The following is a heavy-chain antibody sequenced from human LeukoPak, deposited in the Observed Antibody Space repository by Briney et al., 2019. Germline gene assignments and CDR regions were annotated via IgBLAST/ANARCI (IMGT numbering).Heavy chain of an antibody. J-gene: IGHJ6*03. CDR3: ARLLAPNRRGSGSYPVGTYYYYYYMDV. Sequence: SGGSLRLSCAASGFTFSSYNMNWVRQPPGKGLEWIGEINHSGSTNYNPSLKSRVTISVDTSKNQFSLKLSSVTAADTAVYYCARLLAPNRRGSGSYPVGTYYYYYYMDVWGKGTTVTISS. CDR1: GFTFSSYN. D-gene: IGHD3-10*01. CDR2: INHSGST. V-gene: IGHV4-34*01.